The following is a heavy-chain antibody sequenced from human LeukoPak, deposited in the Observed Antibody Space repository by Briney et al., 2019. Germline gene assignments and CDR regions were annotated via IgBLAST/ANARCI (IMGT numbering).Heavy chain of an antibody. CDR3: ARDQDYYGSGSYGPDH. CDR2: IYHSGST. J-gene: IGHJ4*02. D-gene: IGHD3-10*01. V-gene: IGHV4-38-2*02. CDR1: GYSITSGYY. Sequence: KPSETLSLTCTVSGYSITSGYYWGWVRQSPGKGLEWLASIYHSGSTFYNPSLQSRVTISVDTSKNQFSLRLRSVTAADTAVYYCARDQDYYGSGSYGPDHWGQGTLVIVSS.